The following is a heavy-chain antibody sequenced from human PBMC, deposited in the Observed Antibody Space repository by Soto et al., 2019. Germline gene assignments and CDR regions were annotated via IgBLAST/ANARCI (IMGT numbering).Heavy chain of an antibody. D-gene: IGHD3-22*01. Sequence: QVQLQESGPGLVKPSQTLSLTCSVSGDSLRSDGYYWSWIRQHPGKGLEWIGYIYYSGITFYNPSLKSRSTISRDTSKNQFSLKLSSVTAADTAIYYCARSIQYESTGSSDYWGQGTLVTVSS. CDR3: ARSIQYESTGSSDY. CDR2: IYYSGIT. CDR1: GDSLRSDGYY. V-gene: IGHV4-31*03. J-gene: IGHJ4*02.